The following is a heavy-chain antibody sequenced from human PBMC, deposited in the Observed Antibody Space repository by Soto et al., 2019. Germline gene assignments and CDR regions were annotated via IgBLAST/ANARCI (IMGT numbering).Heavy chain of an antibody. CDR2: IDPSGST. Sequence: QVQLQESGPGLVKPSETLSLTCTVSGASIRTYFWTWIRQSAGEGLVWLGRIDPSGSTTSNPSLNRRLTMSLDTSTNQFSLTLTSVTAADTAVYFCASLGRNYYNGMDVWGQGTTVIVSS. V-gene: IGHV4-4*07. J-gene: IGHJ6*02. CDR3: ASLGRNYYNGMDV. CDR1: GASIRTYF.